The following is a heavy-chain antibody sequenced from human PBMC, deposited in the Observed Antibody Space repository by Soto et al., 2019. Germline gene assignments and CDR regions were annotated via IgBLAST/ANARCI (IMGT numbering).Heavy chain of an antibody. Sequence: GGSLRLSCAASGFTFSGSAMHWVRQASGKGLEWVGRIRSKANSYATAYAASVKGRFTISGDDSKNTAYLQMNSLKTEDTAVYYFPRHIPDDSGDYWYFALRVRVTLVTVSS. CDR3: PRHIPDDSGDYWYFAL. J-gene: IGHJ2*01. CDR1: GFTFSGSA. D-gene: IGHD4-17*01. CDR2: IRSKANSYAT. V-gene: IGHV3-73*01.